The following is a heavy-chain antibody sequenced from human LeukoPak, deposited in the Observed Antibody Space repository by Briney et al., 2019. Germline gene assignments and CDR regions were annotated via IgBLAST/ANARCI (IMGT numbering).Heavy chain of an antibody. CDR2: IYHSGST. CDR3: ARDRRGYSGYDSDY. Sequence: PSEILSLTCTVSGYSISSGYYWGWIRQPPGKGLEWIGSIYHSGSTYYNPSLKSRVTISVDTSKNQLSLKLSSVTAADTAVYYCARDRRGYSGYDSDYWGQGTLVTVSS. V-gene: IGHV4-38-2*02. CDR1: GYSISSGYY. J-gene: IGHJ4*02. D-gene: IGHD5-12*01.